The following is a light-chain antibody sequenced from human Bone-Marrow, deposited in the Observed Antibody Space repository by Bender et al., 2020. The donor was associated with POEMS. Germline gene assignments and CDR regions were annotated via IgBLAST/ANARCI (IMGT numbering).Light chain of an antibody. J-gene: IGLJ3*02. CDR1: SGDIDGRNY. V-gene: IGLV2-14*03. Sequence: QSALTQPASVSASPGQSITISCAGTSGDIDGRNYVSWYQQYPGKAPKLIIYDVNQRPSGVSHRFSGSTSGNTASLTISGLQTEDEADYFCSTYTTTSLYVMFGGRT. CDR3: STYTTTSLYVM. CDR2: DVN.